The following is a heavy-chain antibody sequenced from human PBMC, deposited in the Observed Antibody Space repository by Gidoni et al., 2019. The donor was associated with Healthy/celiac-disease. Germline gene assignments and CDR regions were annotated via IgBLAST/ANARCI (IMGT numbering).Heavy chain of an antibody. CDR1: GGTFSSYA. J-gene: IGHJ4*02. Sequence: QVQLVQSGAEVKKPGSSVKVSCTPSGGTFSSYAIRWGRQAPGQGLEWMGGIIPIFGTANYAQKFQGRVTITADESTSTAYMELSSLRSEDTAVYYCARTSIGDGSSHRLFDYWGQGTLVTVSS. D-gene: IGHD6-6*01. CDR2: IIPIFGTA. CDR3: ARTSIGDGSSHRLFDY. V-gene: IGHV1-69*01.